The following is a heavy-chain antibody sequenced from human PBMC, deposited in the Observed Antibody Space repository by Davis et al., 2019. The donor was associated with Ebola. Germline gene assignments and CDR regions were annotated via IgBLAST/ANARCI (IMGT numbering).Heavy chain of an antibody. CDR3: ARRLGVSKDTRHDH. Sequence: AASVKVSCKASGYTFTSYVLHWVRQAPGQGLEWVGWINPYTGDTKYSQKFQGRVTMTRNTSISTAYMEVSSLRSEDTAVYYCARRLGVSKDTRHDHWGQGTLVTVSS. J-gene: IGHJ4*02. V-gene: IGHV1-3*01. CDR2: INPYTGDT. CDR1: GYTFTSYV. D-gene: IGHD2-15*01.